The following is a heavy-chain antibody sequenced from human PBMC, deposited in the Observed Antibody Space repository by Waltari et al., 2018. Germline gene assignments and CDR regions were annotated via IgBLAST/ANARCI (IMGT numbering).Heavy chain of an antibody. J-gene: IGHJ6*01. CDR3: ARESTTMVRGVGYYYYGKDV. V-gene: IGHV3-74*01. D-gene: IGHD3-10*01. Sequence: EVQLVESGGGLVQPGGSLRLSCAASGFTFSSYWMHWVRQAPGKGLVWVSRISSDGSRTSYADSVKGRFTISRDNAKNTLYLQMNSLRAEDTALYYCARESTTMVRGVGYYYYGKDV. CDR2: ISSDGSRT. CDR1: GFTFSSYW.